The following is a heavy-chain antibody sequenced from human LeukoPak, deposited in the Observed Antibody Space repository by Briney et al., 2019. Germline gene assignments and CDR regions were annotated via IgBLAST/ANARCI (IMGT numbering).Heavy chain of an antibody. J-gene: IGHJ2*01. CDR3: AKRGQRSWYFDL. V-gene: IGHV3-9*01. CDR2: ISWNSVGI. D-gene: IGHD6-25*01. CDR1: GFIFDDYA. Sequence: PGRSLRLSCAASGFIFDDYAMHWVRQVPGKGLEWVSGISWNSVGIGYADSVKGRFTISRDNAKNSLCLQMNSLRPEDTALYYCAKRGQRSWYFDLWGRGTLVAVSS.